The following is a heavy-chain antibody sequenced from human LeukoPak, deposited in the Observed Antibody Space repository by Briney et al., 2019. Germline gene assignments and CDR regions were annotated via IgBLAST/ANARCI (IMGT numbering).Heavy chain of an antibody. Sequence: SQTLSLTCAVSGGSISSGGYSWSWIRQPPGKGLEWIGYIYHSGSTYYNPSLGSRVTISVDRSKNQFSLKLSSVTAADTAVYYCARVSLGYGDYYFDYWGQGTLVTVSS. D-gene: IGHD4-17*01. CDR2: IYHSGST. J-gene: IGHJ4*02. CDR3: ARVSLGYGDYYFDY. V-gene: IGHV4-30-2*01. CDR1: GGSISSGGYS.